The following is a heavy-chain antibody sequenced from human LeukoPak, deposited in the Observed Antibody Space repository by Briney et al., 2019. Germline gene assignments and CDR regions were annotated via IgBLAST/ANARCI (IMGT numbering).Heavy chain of an antibody. Sequence: GRSLRLSCAASGFTFSSYAMYWVRQAPGKGLEWVAVISYDGSNKYYADSVKGRFTISRDNSKNTLYLQMNSPRAEDTAVYYCARDSLSWVWGQGTLVTVSS. J-gene: IGHJ4*02. CDR3: ARDSLSWV. CDR2: ISYDGSNK. CDR1: GFTFSSYA. D-gene: IGHD1-26*01. V-gene: IGHV3-30-3*01.